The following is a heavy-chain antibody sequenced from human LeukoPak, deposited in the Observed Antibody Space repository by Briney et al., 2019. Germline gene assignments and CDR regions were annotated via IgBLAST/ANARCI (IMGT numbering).Heavy chain of an antibody. CDR2: INPNGGGT. D-gene: IGHD6-19*01. V-gene: IGHV1-2*02. Sequence: ASVKVSCKASGYTFTGYYMHWVRQAPGQGLEWMGWINPNGGGTNYAQKFQGRVTMTRDTSISTAYMELSRLRSDDTAVYYCAREAVAGTTNFDYWGQGILVTVSS. CDR1: GYTFTGYY. CDR3: AREAVAGTTNFDY. J-gene: IGHJ4*02.